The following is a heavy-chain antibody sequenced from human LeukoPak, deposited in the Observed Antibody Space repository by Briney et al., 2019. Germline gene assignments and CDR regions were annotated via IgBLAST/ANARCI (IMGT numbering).Heavy chain of an antibody. Sequence: AGESLKISFKGSGXSFTSYCISWVRQMPGKGLEWMGRINPSDSYTNYSPSFQGHVTISADKSISTAYLQWSSLKASDTAMYYCAIKYYYYYGIDVWGQGTTVTVSS. CDR3: AIKYYYYYGIDV. CDR2: INPSDSYT. J-gene: IGHJ6*02. V-gene: IGHV5-10-1*01. CDR1: GXSFTSYC.